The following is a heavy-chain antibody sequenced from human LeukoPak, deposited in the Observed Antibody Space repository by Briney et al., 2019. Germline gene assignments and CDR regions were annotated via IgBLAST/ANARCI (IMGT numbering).Heavy chain of an antibody. J-gene: IGHJ6*04. V-gene: IGHV7-4-1*02. D-gene: IGHD6-13*01. CDR2: INTNTGNP. Sequence: ASVKVSCKASGYSFNSQGMNWVRQAPGQGLEWMGWINTNTGNPTYAQGFTGRFVFSLDTSVSTAYLQISSLKAEDTAVYYCARSLAYSLDVWGKGTTVTVSS. CDR3: ARSLAYSLDV. CDR1: GYSFNSQG.